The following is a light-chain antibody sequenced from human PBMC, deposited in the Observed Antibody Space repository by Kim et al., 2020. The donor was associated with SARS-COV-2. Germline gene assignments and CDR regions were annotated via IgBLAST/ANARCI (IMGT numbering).Light chain of an antibody. CDR1: QNIRLN. CDR3: LQFNEWPRT. J-gene: IGKJ1*01. Sequence: EIILTQSPATLSVSPGERATLSCRASQNIRLNLAWFQHKPGQAPRLLSDDASIRATGVPARFSGSGSGTEFTLSISSLQSEDSAVYYCLQFNEWPRTFGQGTKVDIK. V-gene: IGKV3-15*01. CDR2: DAS.